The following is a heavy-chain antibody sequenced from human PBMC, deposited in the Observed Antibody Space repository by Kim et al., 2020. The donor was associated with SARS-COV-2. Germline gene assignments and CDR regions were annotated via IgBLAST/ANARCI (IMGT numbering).Heavy chain of an antibody. J-gene: IGHJ4*02. CDR3: ARDAETPGVFDY. CDR2: IYYSGST. Sequence: SETLSLTCTVSGGSISSGGYYWSWIRQHPGKGLEWIGYIYYSGSTYYNPSLKSRVTISVDTSKNQFSLKLSSVTAADTAVYYCARDAETPGVFDYWGQGTLVTVSS. V-gene: IGHV4-31*03. CDR1: GGSISSGGYY. D-gene: IGHD7-27*01.